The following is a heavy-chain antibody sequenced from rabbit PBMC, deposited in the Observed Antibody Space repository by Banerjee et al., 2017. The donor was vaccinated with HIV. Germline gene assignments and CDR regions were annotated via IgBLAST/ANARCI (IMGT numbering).Heavy chain of an antibody. CDR3: AREWSGGLNL. D-gene: IGHD4-1*01. CDR1: GFDFSSYY. Sequence: QLKESGGGLVQPGGSLKLSCKASGFDFSSYYMSWVRQAPGKGLEWIGYIDPVFGSTYYASWVNGRFTISTDNAQNTVDLQMNSLTAADTATYFCAREWSGGLNLWGPGTLVTVS. V-gene: IGHV1S7*01. CDR2: IDPVFGST. J-gene: IGHJ4*01.